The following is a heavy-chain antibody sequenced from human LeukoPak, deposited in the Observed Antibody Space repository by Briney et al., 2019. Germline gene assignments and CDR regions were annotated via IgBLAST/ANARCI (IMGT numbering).Heavy chain of an antibody. CDR2: IYTSGGT. Sequence: PSETPSLTCTVSGGSISSSYWSWIRQPAGKGLQWIGRIYTSGGTNYNPSLKSRVTMSIDTSKNQFSLRLRSVTAADTAVYYCARLNVLSGSPLHHFDHWGQGTLVTVSS. J-gene: IGHJ4*02. CDR1: GGSISSSY. CDR3: ARLNVLSGSPLHHFDH. V-gene: IGHV4-4*07. D-gene: IGHD6-13*01.